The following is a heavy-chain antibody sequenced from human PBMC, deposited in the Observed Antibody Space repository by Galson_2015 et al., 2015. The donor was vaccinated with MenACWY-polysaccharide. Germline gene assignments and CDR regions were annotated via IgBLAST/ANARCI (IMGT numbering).Heavy chain of an antibody. CDR2: ISSGSSTI. J-gene: IGHJ4*02. CDR1: GFTFSSYS. CDR3: TRVISSGFRQFDY. D-gene: IGHD6-19*01. Sequence: SLRLSCAASGFTFSSYSMNWVRQAPGKGLEWVSYISSGSSTIHYADSVKGRFAISRDNAKSPLYLQMSSLTDEDTAVYYCTRVISSGFRQFDYWGQGTLVTVSS. V-gene: IGHV3-48*02.